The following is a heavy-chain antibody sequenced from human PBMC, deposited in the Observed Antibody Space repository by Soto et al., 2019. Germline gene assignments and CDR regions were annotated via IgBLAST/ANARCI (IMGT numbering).Heavy chain of an antibody. CDR2: ISYDGSNK. Sequence: PGGSLRLSCAASGFTFSSYGMHWVRQAPGKGLEWVAVISYDGSNKYYADSVKGRFTISRDNSKNTLYLQMNSLRAEDTAVYYCAKDFVGCSTSCPWGQGTLVTVSS. CDR1: GFTFSSYG. V-gene: IGHV3-30*18. J-gene: IGHJ5*02. CDR3: AKDFVGCSTSCP. D-gene: IGHD2-2*01.